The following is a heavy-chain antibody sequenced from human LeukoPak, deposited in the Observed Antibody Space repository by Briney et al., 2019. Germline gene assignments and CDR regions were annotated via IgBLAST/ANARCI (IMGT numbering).Heavy chain of an antibody. V-gene: IGHV4-59*01. Sequence: SETLSLTCTVSGGSFSSYFWSWIRQPPGKGLEWIGYIYYSGSTHYNSSLKSRVTISLDTSRNQFSLKLSSVTAADTAVYYCARQLGDRLLFDYWGQGTLITVSS. D-gene: IGHD2-21*01. CDR2: IYYSGST. CDR1: GGSFSSYF. CDR3: ARQLGDRLLFDY. J-gene: IGHJ4*02.